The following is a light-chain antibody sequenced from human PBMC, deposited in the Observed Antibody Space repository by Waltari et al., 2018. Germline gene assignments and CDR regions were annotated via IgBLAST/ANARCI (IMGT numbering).Light chain of an antibody. CDR1: QALNTN. J-gene: IGKJ2*01. Sequence: EIVMTQSPATLSVSPGERATLSCRASQALNTNLAWYQQKPGQAHRLLIYGASTSATGIPARFSGSGSGTDFTLTISSLQSEDFAVYYCQQYNSWPPYTFGQGTKLEIK. CDR2: GAS. V-gene: IGKV3-15*01. CDR3: QQYNSWPPYT.